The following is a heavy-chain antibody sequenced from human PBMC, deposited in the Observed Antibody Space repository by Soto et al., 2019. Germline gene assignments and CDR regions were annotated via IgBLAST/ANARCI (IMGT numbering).Heavy chain of an antibody. CDR3: ARGQNRGYSYFMDV. J-gene: IGHJ6*03. Sequence: QVQLVESGGGLVKPGGSLRLSCAVSGFNFYDFYMGWIRQAPGKGLEWIAYISTTGSTTFYADSVKGRFGLSRDNAETSLYLHMSGLRAEDTALYYCARGQNRGYSYFMDVWGRGTMVAVSS. V-gene: IGHV3-11*01. CDR2: ISTTGSTT. CDR1: GFNFYDFY.